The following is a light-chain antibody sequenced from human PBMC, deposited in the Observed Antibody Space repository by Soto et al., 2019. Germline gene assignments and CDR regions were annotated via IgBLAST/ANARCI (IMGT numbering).Light chain of an antibody. CDR3: QQYNNWYT. Sequence: EIVVTQSPATLSVSPGERATLSCRASQSVGSNLAWYQQKPGQAPRLLMSGASTRATGIPARFSGSGSGTEFTLTISSLQSEDFAVYYCQQYNNWYTFGQGTKVDIK. CDR1: QSVGSN. J-gene: IGKJ2*01. V-gene: IGKV3-15*01. CDR2: GAS.